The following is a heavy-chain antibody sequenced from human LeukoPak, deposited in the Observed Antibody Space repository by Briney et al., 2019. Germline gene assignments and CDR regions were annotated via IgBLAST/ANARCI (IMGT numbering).Heavy chain of an antibody. CDR1: GGSISSYY. J-gene: IGHJ3*02. Sequence: SETLSLTCTVSGGSISSYYWSWIRQPPGKGLGWIGYIYYSGSTNYNPSLKSRVTISVDTSKNQFSLKLSSVTAADTAVYYCARLTYYYDSSGYLHAFDIWGQGTMVTVSS. CDR2: IYYSGST. V-gene: IGHV4-59*08. CDR3: ARLTYYYDSSGYLHAFDI. D-gene: IGHD3-22*01.